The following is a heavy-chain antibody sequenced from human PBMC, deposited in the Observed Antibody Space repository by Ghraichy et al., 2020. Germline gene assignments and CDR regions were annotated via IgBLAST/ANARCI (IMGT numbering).Heavy chain of an antibody. D-gene: IGHD3-16*01. CDR2: ISSRGSHV. CDR3: ARVGQENYVTEN. CDR1: GFSFSTYT. Sequence: GGSLRLSCAASGFSFSTYTMTWVRQAPGKGLEWVSSISSRGSHVFYADPMKGRLAISRDNGENSLYLEMNSLRAEDTAVYYCARVGQENYVTENWGQGTLGTV. J-gene: IGHJ4*01. V-gene: IGHV3-21*01.